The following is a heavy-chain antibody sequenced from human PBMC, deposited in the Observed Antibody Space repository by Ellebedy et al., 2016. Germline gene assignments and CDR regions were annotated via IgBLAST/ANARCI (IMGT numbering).Heavy chain of an antibody. CDR2: ISYDGSNK. J-gene: IGHJ3*02. Sequence: GESLKISXAASGFTFSSYAMHWVRQAPGKGLEWVAVISYDGSNKYYADSVKGRFTISRDNSKNTLYLQMNSLRAEDTAVYYCARGPSEGHRDAFDIWGQGTMVTVSS. CDR1: GFTFSSYA. V-gene: IGHV3-30-3*01. CDR3: ARGPSEGHRDAFDI.